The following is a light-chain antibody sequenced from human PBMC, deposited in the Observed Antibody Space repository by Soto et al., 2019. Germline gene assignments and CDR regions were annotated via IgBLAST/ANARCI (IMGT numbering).Light chain of an antibody. V-gene: IGLV2-14*01. Sequence: QSVLTQPASVSGSPGQSITISCTGTSSDVGAYKSVSWHQQHPGKAPKLIIYEVSNRPSGVPDRFSASRSGNTASLTISGLQAEDEADYYCCLFTFSIAPYVFGTGTKVTVL. CDR2: EVS. CDR1: SSDVGAYKS. CDR3: CLFTFSIAPYV. J-gene: IGLJ1*01.